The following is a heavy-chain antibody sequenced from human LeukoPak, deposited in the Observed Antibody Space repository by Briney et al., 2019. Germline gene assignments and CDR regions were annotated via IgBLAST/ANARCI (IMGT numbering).Heavy chain of an antibody. CDR3: ARVATTTNPPQRPFDS. J-gene: IGHJ4*02. CDR2: IYHSGST. V-gene: IGHV4-38-2*01. D-gene: IGHD5-12*01. Sequence: SETLSLTCAVSGYSISSGYCWGWIRQPPGKGLEWIGSIYHSGSTYYNPSLKSRVTISVDTSKNQFSLKLSSVTAADTALYYCARVATTTNPPQRPFDSWGQGTLVTVSS. CDR1: GYSISSGYC.